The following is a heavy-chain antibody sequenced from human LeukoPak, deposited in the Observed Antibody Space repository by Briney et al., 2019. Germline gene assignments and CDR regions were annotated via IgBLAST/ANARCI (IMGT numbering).Heavy chain of an antibody. CDR2: INHSGST. V-gene: IGHV4-34*01. J-gene: IGHJ4*02. CDR1: GVSFSGYY. CDR3: ARGLIAAAASFDY. Sequence: PSETLSLTCAVYGVSFSGYYWSWIRQPPGKGLEWIGEINHSGSTNYNPSLKSRVTISVDTSKNQFSLKLSSVTAADTAVYYCARGLIAAAASFDYWGQGTLVTVSS. D-gene: IGHD6-13*01.